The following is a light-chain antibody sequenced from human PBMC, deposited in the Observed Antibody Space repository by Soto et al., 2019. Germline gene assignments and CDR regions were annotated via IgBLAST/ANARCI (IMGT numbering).Light chain of an antibody. CDR2: GAS. CDR1: QSISNY. Sequence: DIQMTHSPPSLSASVGARVTITCRATQSISNYLNWYQQKPGKAPKLLIYGASSLESGVPSRFSGSGSGTHFTLTIASLQPEDFGTYYCQQSYSTPYTFGQGTILEIK. CDR3: QQSYSTPYT. J-gene: IGKJ2*01. V-gene: IGKV1-39*01.